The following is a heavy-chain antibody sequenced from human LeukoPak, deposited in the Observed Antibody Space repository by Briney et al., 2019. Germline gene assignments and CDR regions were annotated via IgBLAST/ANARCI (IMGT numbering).Heavy chain of an antibody. CDR3: ARDSRSLAAAGTRFAY. D-gene: IGHD6-13*01. V-gene: IGHV3-21*01. Sequence: GGSLRLSYAASGFTFSSYSMNWVRQAPGKGLKWVSSISSSSSYIYYADSVKGRFTISRDNAKNSLYLQMNSLRAEDTAVYYCARDSRSLAAAGTRFAYWGQGTLVTVSS. CDR2: ISSSSSYI. J-gene: IGHJ4*02. CDR1: GFTFSSYS.